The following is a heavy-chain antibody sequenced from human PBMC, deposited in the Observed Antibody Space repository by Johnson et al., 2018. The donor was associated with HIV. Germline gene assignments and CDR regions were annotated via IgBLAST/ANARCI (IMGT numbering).Heavy chain of an antibody. CDR1: GFTFDDYA. V-gene: IGHV3-9*01. J-gene: IGHJ3*02. Sequence: VQLVESGGGLGQPGRSLRLSCAASGFTFDDYAMHWVRQAPGKGLEWVSGISWNSGSIGYADSVKGRFTISRDNAKNSLYLQMNSLRAEDTAVYYCARVNYDSSGSFDIWGQGTMVTVSS. D-gene: IGHD3-22*01. CDR3: ARVNYDSSGSFDI. CDR2: ISWNSGSI.